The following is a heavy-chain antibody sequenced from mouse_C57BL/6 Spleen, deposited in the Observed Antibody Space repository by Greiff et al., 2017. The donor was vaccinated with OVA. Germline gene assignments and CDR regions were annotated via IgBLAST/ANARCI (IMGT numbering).Heavy chain of an antibody. CDR2: ISSGGSYT. J-gene: IGHJ4*01. V-gene: IGHV5-6*01. CDR3: ARQVTTAYDMGY. D-gene: IGHD1-2*01. Sequence: EVMLVESGGDLVKPGGSLKLSCAASGFTFSSYCMSWVRQTPDKRLEWVATISSGGSYTYYPDSVKGRFTISRDNAKNTLYLQMSSLKSEDTAMYYCARQVTTAYDMGYWGQGASVTFAS. CDR1: GFTFSSYC.